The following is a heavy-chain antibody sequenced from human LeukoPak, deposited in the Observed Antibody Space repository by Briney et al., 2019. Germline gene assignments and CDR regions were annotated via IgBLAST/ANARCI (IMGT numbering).Heavy chain of an antibody. Sequence: PGGSLRLSCTASGFTFSDYDMNWVRQAPGKGLEWVSSISCRGSNKYYTDSAKGRFTISRDNAKNSLYLQMNSLRAEDTAVYYCARALPPRRTSSAGDFWGQGTLVTVSS. V-gene: IGHV3-21*06. J-gene: IGHJ4*02. D-gene: IGHD6-25*01. CDR2: ISCRGSNK. CDR1: GFTFSDYD. CDR3: ARALPPRRTSSAGDF.